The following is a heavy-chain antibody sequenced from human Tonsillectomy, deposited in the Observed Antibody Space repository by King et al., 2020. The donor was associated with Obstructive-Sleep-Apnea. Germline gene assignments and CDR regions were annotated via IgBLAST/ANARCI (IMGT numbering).Heavy chain of an antibody. V-gene: IGHV1-2*02. Sequence: VQLVESGAEVKKPGASVTVSCKTSEYTFTGYYMHWVRQAPGQGLEWMGCIDPNSGGTNYAQKFQGRVAMTRDTSIRPAYMELSRLRSDGTAGYYCAGDNPYYHRSGYSRTTDYWGQGTLVTVSS. CDR2: IDPNSGGT. J-gene: IGHJ4*02. CDR1: EYTFTGYY. CDR3: AGDNPYYHRSGYSRTTDY. D-gene: IGHD3-22*01.